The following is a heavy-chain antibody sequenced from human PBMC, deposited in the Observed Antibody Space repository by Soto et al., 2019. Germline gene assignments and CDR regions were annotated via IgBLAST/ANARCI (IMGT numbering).Heavy chain of an antibody. D-gene: IGHD7-27*01. CDR1: GFTFSTYD. Sequence: GGSLRLSCAASGFTFSTYDMSWVRQAPGKGLEWVSTIGDSSDNTFYADSVRGRFTISRDNSKNTLYLHMNSLRAEDTAMYYCAKDLTGDSFLFQLCDYWRHGILFPVSS. V-gene: IGHV3-23*01. CDR3: AKDLTGDSFLFQLCDY. CDR2: IGDSSDNT. J-gene: IGHJ4*01.